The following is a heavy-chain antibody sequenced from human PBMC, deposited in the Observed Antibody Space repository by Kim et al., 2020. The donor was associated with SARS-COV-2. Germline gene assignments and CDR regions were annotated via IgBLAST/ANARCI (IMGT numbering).Heavy chain of an antibody. CDR1: GFTFTSSA. CDR2: IVVGSGNT. Sequence: SVKVSCKASGFTFTSSAVQWVRQARGQRLEWIGWIVVGSGNTNYAQKFQERVTITRDMSTSTAYMELSSLRSEDTAVYYCAAGPYRYYGMDVWGQGTTVTVSS. CDR3: AAGPYRYYGMDV. J-gene: IGHJ6*02. D-gene: IGHD4-4*01. V-gene: IGHV1-58*01.